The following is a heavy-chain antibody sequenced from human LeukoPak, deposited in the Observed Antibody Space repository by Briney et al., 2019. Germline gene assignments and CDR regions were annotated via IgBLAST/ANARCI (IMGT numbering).Heavy chain of an antibody. CDR2: INHSGST. CDR3: ARKRYSSGWFLDY. V-gene: IGHV4-34*01. D-gene: IGHD6-19*01. J-gene: IGHJ4*02. CDR1: GGSFSGYY. Sequence: PSETLSLTCAVYGGSFSGYYWSWIRQPPGKGLEWIGEINHSGSTNYNPSLKSRVTISVDTSKNQFSLKLSSVTAADTAVYYCARKRYSSGWFLDYWGQGTLVTVSS.